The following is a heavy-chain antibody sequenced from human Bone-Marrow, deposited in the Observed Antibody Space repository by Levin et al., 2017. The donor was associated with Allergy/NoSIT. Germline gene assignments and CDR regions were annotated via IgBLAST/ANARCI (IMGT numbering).Heavy chain of an antibody. V-gene: IGHV3-15*01. Sequence: GGSLRLSCAASGFTFNYACMSWVRQAPGKGLEWVCRIKCKSDGGTADYAAPVKGRFTISRDHSNITLYVQNNSLKSDETAVYYCSTAAHMIQWHNIEYSGQGTVVTVSS. D-gene: IGHD6-19*01. J-gene: IGHJ4*02. CDR2: IKCKSDGGTA. CDR1: GFTFNYAC. CDR3: STAAHMIQWHNIEY.